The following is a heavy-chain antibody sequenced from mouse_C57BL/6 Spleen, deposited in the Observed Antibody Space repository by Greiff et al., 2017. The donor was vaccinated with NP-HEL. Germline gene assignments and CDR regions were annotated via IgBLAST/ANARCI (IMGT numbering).Heavy chain of an antibody. CDR3: ARIYDGYYGAMDY. CDR1: GFSLTSYA. J-gene: IGHJ4*01. D-gene: IGHD2-3*01. CDR2: IWTGGGT. V-gene: IGHV2-9-1*01. Sequence: GKRKEVGPGLVAPSQSLSITCTVSGFSLTSYAISWVRQPPGKGLEWLGVIWTGGGTNYNSALKSRLSISKDNSKSQVFLKMNSLQTDDTARYYCARIYDGYYGAMDYWGQGTSVTVSS.